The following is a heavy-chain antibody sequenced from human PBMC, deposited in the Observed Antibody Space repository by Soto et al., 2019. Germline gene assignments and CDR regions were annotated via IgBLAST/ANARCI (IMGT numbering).Heavy chain of an antibody. Sequence: ASVKVSCKASGYTFTSYYMHWVRQAPGQGLEWMGIINPSGGSTSYAQKFQGRVTMTRDTSTSTVYMELSSLRSEDTAVYYCARDRAAARWYWGDYYYYYGMDVWGQGTTVTVSS. CDR2: INPSGGST. CDR3: ARDRAAARWYWGDYYYYYGMDV. V-gene: IGHV1-46*01. J-gene: IGHJ6*02. CDR1: GYTFTSYY. D-gene: IGHD7-27*01.